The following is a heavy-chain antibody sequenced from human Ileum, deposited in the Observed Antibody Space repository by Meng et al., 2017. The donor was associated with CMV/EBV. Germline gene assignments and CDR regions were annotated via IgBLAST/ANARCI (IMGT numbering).Heavy chain of an antibody. V-gene: IGHV4-34*01. CDR1: GGSFSGYY. CDR2: INHSGST. CDR3: ARAAYCGGDCYGGDYFDY. D-gene: IGHD2-21*01. Sequence: ESLRLSCAVYGGSFSGYYWSWIRQPPGKGLEWIGEINHSGSTNYNPSLKSRVTISVDTSKNQFSLKLSSVTAADTAVYYCARAAYCGGDCYGGDYFDYWGQGTLVTVSS. J-gene: IGHJ4*02.